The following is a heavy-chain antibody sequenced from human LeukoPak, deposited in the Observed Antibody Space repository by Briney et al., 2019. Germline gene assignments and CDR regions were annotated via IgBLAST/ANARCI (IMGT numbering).Heavy chain of an antibody. CDR3: AKDQYSSGWSEGYFDY. D-gene: IGHD6-19*01. J-gene: IGHJ4*02. V-gene: IGHV3-21*01. CDR2: IRSDGDYR. CDR1: GFNFSSYY. Sequence: GGSLRLSCAAPGFNFSSYYMSWVRQAPGKGLEWVSSIRSDGDYRYYADSLRGRFTISRDNAENSPFLQMNSLRTGDTAVYYCAKDQYSSGWSEGYFDYWGQGTLVTVSS.